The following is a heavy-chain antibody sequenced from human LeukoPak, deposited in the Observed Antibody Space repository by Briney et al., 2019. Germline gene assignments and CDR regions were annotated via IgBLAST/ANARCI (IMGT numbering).Heavy chain of an antibody. Sequence: PGGSLRLSCAASGFTFSSYAMNWVRQAPGKGLEWVSAISGSGGSTYYADSVKGRFTISRDNSKNTLYLQMNSLRAEDTAVYYCAKVGPAHSSSWYVDYWGQGTLVTVSS. D-gene: IGHD6-13*01. CDR1: GFTFSSYA. CDR3: AKVGPAHSSSWYVDY. J-gene: IGHJ4*02. V-gene: IGHV3-23*01. CDR2: ISGSGGST.